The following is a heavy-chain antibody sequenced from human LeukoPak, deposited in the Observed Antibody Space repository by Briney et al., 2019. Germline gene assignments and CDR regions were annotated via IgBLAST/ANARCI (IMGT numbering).Heavy chain of an antibody. CDR3: ARAPYRHGPYYYYYMDV. V-gene: IGHV3-23*01. CDR1: DFSFITYA. J-gene: IGHJ6*03. D-gene: IGHD1-14*01. CDR2: ISGGGDAT. Sequence: PGGSLRLSCAASDFSFITYAMSWVRQAPGKGLEWVSTISGGGDATYYADSVKGRFTISRDNSKNTLYLQMNSLRAEDTAVYYCARAPYRHGPYYYYYMDVWGKGTTVTVSS.